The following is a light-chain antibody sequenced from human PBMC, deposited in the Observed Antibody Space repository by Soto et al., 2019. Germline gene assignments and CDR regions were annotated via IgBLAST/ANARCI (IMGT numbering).Light chain of an antibody. Sequence: QSALTQPPSASGSPGQSVTISCTGTSSDVDSYNYVSWYQQYPGKAPKLMIYEVSKRPSGVPDRFSGSKSGNTASLTVSGLQAEDEADYYCSSYAGSNNAVFGGGTKLTVL. V-gene: IGLV2-8*01. CDR3: SSYAGSNNAV. J-gene: IGLJ2*01. CDR2: EVS. CDR1: SSDVDSYNY.